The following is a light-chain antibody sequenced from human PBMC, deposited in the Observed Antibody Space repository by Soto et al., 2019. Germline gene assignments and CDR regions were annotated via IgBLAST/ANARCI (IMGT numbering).Light chain of an antibody. J-gene: IGKJ1*01. V-gene: IGKV1-5*01. Sequence: FLSTLLENEGERVTITCRASQSVSTWLDWYQQKPGQAPKLLIYDVFTLTSGVPSRFSGSGSGTEFTLTISGLQPGDFATYYCQHYNDYSSWSCCQGTK. CDR2: DVF. CDR1: QSVSTW. CDR3: QHYNDYSSWS.